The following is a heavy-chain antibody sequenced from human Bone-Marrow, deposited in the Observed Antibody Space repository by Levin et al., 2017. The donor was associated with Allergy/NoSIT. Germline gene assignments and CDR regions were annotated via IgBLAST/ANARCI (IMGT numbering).Heavy chain of an antibody. CDR2: TYYRSKWYN. CDR1: GDSVSSNSAA. CDR3: ARGGWQQLVRRGPNWFDP. V-gene: IGHV6-1*01. D-gene: IGHD6-13*01. Sequence: SQTLSLTCAISGDSVSSNSAAWNWIRQSPSRGLEWLGRTYYRSKWYNDYAVSVKSRITINPDTSKNQFSLQLNSVTPEDTAVYYCARGGWQQLVRRGPNWFDPWGQGTLVTVSS. J-gene: IGHJ5*02.